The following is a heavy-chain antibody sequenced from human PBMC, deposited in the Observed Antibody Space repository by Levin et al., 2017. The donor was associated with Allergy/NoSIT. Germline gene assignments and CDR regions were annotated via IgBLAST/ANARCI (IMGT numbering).Heavy chain of an antibody. V-gene: IGHV3-11*01. CDR1: GFTFSDYY. CDR2: ISSSSSTR. J-gene: IGHJ4*02. CDR3: AREAWKIVY. Sequence: GESLKISCAASGFTFSDYYMSWIRQAPGKGLEWVSYISSSSSTRYYADSVKGRFTISRDNAKNSLYLQMNNLRAEDTAVYYCAREAWKIVYWGQGILVTVSS. D-gene: IGHD1-1*01.